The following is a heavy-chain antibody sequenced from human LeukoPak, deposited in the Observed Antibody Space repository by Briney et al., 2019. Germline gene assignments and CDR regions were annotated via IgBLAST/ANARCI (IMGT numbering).Heavy chain of an antibody. CDR1: GYTFTSYG. CDR2: INAYNGNT. J-gene: IGHJ6*02. Sequence: ASVKVSCKASGYTFTSYGISWVRQAPGQGLEWMGWINAYNGNTNYAQKLQVRVTMTTDTSTTTAYMELRSLRPDDTAVYYCARDRLFVDTASSYYYGMDVWGQGTTVTVSS. CDR3: ARDRLFVDTASSYYYGMDV. V-gene: IGHV1-18*01. D-gene: IGHD5-18*01.